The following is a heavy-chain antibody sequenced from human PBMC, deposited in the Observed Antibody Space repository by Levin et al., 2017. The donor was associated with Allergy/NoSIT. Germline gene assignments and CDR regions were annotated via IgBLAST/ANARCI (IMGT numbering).Heavy chain of an antibody. V-gene: IGHV3-48*03. CDR2: ISSSGSTI. CDR1: GFTFSSYE. CDR3: ARGGPSPGDDY. J-gene: IGHJ4*02. D-gene: IGHD2-2*01. Sequence: LSLTCAASGFTFSSYEMNWVRQAPGKGLEWVSYISSSGSTIYYADSVKGRFTISRDNAKNSLYLQMNSLRAEDTAVYYCARGGPSPGDDYWGQGTLVTVSS.